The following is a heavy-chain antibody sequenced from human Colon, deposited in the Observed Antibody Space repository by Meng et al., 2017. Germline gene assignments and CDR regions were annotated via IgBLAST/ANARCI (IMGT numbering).Heavy chain of an antibody. V-gene: IGHV7-4-1*02. Sequence: QVRLVQSVSELKKPGATVKVTCKTSGYLFSYYAMNWVRQAPGRGLEWMGWSNTKTGNPTYAQAFTGRFVFSLDTSVSTAYLQINDLKADDTAVYYCAREGSDSWIDYWGQGTLVTVSS. CDR1: GYLFSYYA. CDR3: AREGSDSWIDY. J-gene: IGHJ4*02. D-gene: IGHD6-13*01. CDR2: SNTKTGNP.